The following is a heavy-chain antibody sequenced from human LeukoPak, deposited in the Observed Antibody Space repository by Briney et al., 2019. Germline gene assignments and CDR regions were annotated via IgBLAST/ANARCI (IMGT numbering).Heavy chain of an antibody. J-gene: IGHJ4*02. Sequence: PGGSLRLSCAASGFTFSSYGMHWVRQAPGKGLEWVAVIWYDGSNKYYADSVKGRFTISRDNSKNTLYLQMNSLRAEDTAVYYCAKDRGDGYNNNFDHWGQGTLVTVSS. V-gene: IGHV3-33*06. CDR3: AKDRGDGYNNNFDH. CDR1: GFTFSSYG. CDR2: IWYDGSNK. D-gene: IGHD5-24*01.